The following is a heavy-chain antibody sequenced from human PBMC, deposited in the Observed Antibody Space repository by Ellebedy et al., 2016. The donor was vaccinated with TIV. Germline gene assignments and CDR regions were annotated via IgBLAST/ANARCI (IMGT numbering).Heavy chain of an antibody. V-gene: IGHV3-23*01. D-gene: IGHD4-17*01. CDR2: ISASSGSA. J-gene: IGHJ4*02. Sequence: GESLKISXAASGITFNSHAMSWVRQAPGKGLEWVSSISASSGSAYYTDSVKGRFTVSRDNSKSTLFLQMNSLRAEDTAVYYCARRKGDGAYVYYFGYWGQGTLVTVSS. CDR1: GITFNSHA. CDR3: ARRKGDGAYVYYFGY.